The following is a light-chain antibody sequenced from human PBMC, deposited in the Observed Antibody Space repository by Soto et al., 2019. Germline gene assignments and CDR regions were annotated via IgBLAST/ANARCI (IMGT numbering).Light chain of an antibody. V-gene: IGLV2-14*01. CDR1: SGDIGSYNR. J-gene: IGLJ1*01. CDR3: SSYTHITTRPCV. Sequence: QSVLTQPASVSGSPGQSITISCTGTSGDIGSYNRVSWYQQHPGKAPKLIIYEVTDRPSGVSNRFSGSKSGNTASLTISGLQAEDQAEYYCSSYTHITTRPCVSGNGTKLT. CDR2: EVT.